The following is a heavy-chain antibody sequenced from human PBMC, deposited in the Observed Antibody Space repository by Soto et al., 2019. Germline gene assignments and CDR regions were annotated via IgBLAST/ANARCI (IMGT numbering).Heavy chain of an antibody. J-gene: IGHJ6*02. D-gene: IGHD3-9*01. V-gene: IGHV4-59*01. CDR3: ARGADYDILAGDQLYGMDV. CDR1: GGSISRYY. Sequence: PSETLSLTCTVSGGSISRYYWSWIRQLPAKGLVWIGYLYYSGSTNYNPSLKSPVTISVDTSKNQFSLKLSSVTAADTAVYYCARGADYDILAGDQLYGMDVWGQGTTVTVS. CDR2: LYYSGST.